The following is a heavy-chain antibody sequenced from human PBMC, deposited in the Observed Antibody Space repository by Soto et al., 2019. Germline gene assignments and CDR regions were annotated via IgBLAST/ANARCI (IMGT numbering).Heavy chain of an antibody. D-gene: IGHD1-20*01. J-gene: IGHJ6*02. CDR3: AKDVVPVYLNYYYYGMDV. Sequence: GGSLRLSCAASGFTFSSYAMSWVRQAPGKGLEWVSAISGSGGSTYYADSVKGRFTISRDNSKNTLYLQMNSLRAEDTAVYYCAKDVVPVYLNYYYYGMDVWGQGTTVTVSS. V-gene: IGHV3-23*01. CDR2: ISGSGGST. CDR1: GFTFSSYA.